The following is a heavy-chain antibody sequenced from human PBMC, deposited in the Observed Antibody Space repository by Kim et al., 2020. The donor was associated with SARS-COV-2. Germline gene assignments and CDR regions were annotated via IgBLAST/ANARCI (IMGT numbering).Heavy chain of an antibody. Sequence: GGSLRLSCAASGFTFSSYGMHWVRQAPGKGLEWVAVIWYDGSNKYYADSVKGRFTISRDNSKNTLYLQMNSLRAEDTAVYYCAKDSGGYEYYFDYWGQGTLVTVSS. J-gene: IGHJ4*02. V-gene: IGHV3-33*06. D-gene: IGHD3-10*01. CDR2: IWYDGSNK. CDR1: GFTFSSYG. CDR3: AKDSGGYEYYFDY.